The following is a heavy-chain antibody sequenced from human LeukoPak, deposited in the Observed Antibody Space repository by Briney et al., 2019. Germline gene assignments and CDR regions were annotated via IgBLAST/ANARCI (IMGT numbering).Heavy chain of an antibody. Sequence: GGSLRLSCAAPGFTFSTYAMSWVRQAPGKGLEWVSGISGSGGSTYYADSVKGRFTITRDNSKNTLYLQMDSLRAEDTAVYYCAKDRLTANPYYFEYWGQGTLVTVSS. CDR2: ISGSGGST. CDR3: AKDRLTANPYYFEY. V-gene: IGHV3-23*01. D-gene: IGHD1-20*01. CDR1: GFTFSTYA. J-gene: IGHJ4*02.